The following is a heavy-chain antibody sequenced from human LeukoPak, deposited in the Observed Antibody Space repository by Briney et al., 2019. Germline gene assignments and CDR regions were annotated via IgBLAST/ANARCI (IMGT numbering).Heavy chain of an antibody. CDR2: ISSATGHT. J-gene: IGHJ4*02. CDR3: ARDGWNYFPLDF. D-gene: IGHD1-7*01. Sequence: PGGSLRLSCEVSGLTFSDYYMSWIRQAPGKGLEWISYISSATGHTNYADSVKGRFTISRDDAKHSLYLQLTSLRVEDTAVYYCARDGWNYFPLDFWGEGTLVTVSS. V-gene: IGHV3-11*06. CDR1: GLTFSDYY.